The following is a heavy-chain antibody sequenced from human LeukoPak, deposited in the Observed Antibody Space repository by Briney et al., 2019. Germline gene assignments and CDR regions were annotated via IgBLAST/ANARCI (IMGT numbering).Heavy chain of an antibody. V-gene: IGHV1-24*01. CDR3: ATDRILAYDILTGYFYFDY. J-gene: IGHJ4*02. D-gene: IGHD3-9*01. Sequence: ASVKVSCKVSGYTLTELSMHWVRQAPGKGLEWMGGFDPEDGETNYAQKFQGRVTMTEDTSTDTAYMELSSLRSEDTAVYYCATDRILAYDILTGYFYFDYWGQGTLVTVSS. CDR2: FDPEDGET. CDR1: GYTLTELS.